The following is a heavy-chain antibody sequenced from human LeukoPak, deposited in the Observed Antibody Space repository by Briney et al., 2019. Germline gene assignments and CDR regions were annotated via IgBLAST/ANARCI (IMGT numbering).Heavy chain of an antibody. J-gene: IGHJ3*02. CDR3: ARVGATYDAFDI. CDR1: GGSVSSGSYY. V-gene: IGHV4-61*01. Sequence: PSETLSLTCTVSGGSVSSGSYYWSWIRQPPGKGLEWIGYIYYSGSTNYNPPLKSRVTISVDTSKNQFSLKLSSVTAADTAVYYCARVGATYDAFDIWGQGTMVTVSS. D-gene: IGHD1-26*01. CDR2: IYYSGST.